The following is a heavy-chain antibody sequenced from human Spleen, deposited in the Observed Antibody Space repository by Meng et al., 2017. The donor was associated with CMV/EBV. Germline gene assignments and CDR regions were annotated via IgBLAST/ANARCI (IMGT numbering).Heavy chain of an antibody. D-gene: IGHD2-2*01. V-gene: IGHV3-66*02. CDR2: IYSGGST. J-gene: IGHJ4*02. CDR3: ARMEDIVVGGFDY. Sequence: GESLKISCAASGFTVSSNYMSWVRQAPGKGLEWVSVIYSGGSTYYADSVKGRFTISRDNSKNTLYLQMNSLRAEDTAVYYCARMEDIVVGGFDYWGQGTLVTVSS. CDR1: GFTVSSNY.